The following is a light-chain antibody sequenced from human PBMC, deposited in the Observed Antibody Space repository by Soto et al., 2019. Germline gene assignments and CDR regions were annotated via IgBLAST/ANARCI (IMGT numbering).Light chain of an antibody. Sequence: DIQMTQSPSTLSASVGDRVTISCRASQTVSGYLNLYQLRPGKAPKLLIYAASRLQNGVPSRFSASGSGTDFTLTISNLQPEDFATYSCQQSYTTPQTFGQGTKLEIK. CDR3: QQSYTTPQT. CDR1: QTVSGY. J-gene: IGKJ2*01. CDR2: AAS. V-gene: IGKV1-39*01.